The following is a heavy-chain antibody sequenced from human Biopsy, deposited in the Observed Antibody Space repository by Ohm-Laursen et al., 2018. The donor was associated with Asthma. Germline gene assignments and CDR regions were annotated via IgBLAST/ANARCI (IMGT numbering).Heavy chain of an antibody. CDR2: IWYDGSNK. CDR3: ARDFYDSSGYLHFDY. CDR1: GFTFSSYG. J-gene: IGHJ4*02. Sequence: SLRLSCTATGFTFSSYGMHWVRQAPGKGLEWVAVIWYDGSNKYYADSVKGRFTISRDNSKNTLYLQMNSLRAEDTAVYYCARDFYDSSGYLHFDYWGQGTLVTVSS. V-gene: IGHV3-33*01. D-gene: IGHD3-22*01.